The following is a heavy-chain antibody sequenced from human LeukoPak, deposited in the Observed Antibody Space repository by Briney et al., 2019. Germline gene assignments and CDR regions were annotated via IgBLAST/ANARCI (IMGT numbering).Heavy chain of an antibody. J-gene: IGHJ4*02. D-gene: IGHD3-3*01. CDR2: VYYSGDT. CDR3: ARGLRFSDN. V-gene: IGHV4-39*07. CDR1: GGSISYSNYY. Sequence: SETLSLTCTVSGGSISYSNYYWGWLRQPPGKGLEWIGSVYYSGDTYYNPSLKSRVTISVDTSKNQFSLNLRSVTAADTAVYYCARGLRFSDNWGQGTLVTVSS.